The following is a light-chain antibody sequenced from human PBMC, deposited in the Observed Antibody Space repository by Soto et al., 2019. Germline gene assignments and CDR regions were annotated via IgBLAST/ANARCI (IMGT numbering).Light chain of an antibody. CDR2: EDT. J-gene: IGLJ2*01. CDR3: QVWDSGSDHLV. Sequence: SYVLTQPSSVSVAPGQTACITCGGNNIGFKSVYWYQQRPGQAPVLVVSEDTNRPAGIPERISASNSGNTATLTISRVEGGDEADYYCQVWDSGSDHLVFGGGTKLTVL. CDR1: NIGFKS. V-gene: IGLV3-21*02.